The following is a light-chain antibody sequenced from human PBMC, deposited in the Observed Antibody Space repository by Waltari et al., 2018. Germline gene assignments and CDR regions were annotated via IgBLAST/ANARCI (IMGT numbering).Light chain of an antibody. J-gene: IGKJ1*01. CDR2: GTS. CDR1: QSVGRT. V-gene: IGKV3-20*01. CDR3: QHYVRLPAT. Sequence: DIVLTQSPGTLYLSPGERTTLFCRASQSVGRTLAWYQKKPGQAPRLLIYGTSSRATDIPDRFSGSGSGTDFSLTINRLEPEDFAVYYCQHYVRLPATFGQGTKVEIK.